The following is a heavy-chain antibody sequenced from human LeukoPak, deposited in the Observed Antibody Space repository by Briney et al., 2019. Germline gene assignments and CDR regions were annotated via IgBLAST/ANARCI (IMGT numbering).Heavy chain of an antibody. V-gene: IGHV4-59*08. CDR2: SYYSGST. D-gene: IGHD3-22*01. Sequence: SEPLSLTFTWSGGSXSIYYWSWVRHPPAKGLGLFWYSYYSGSTNYNPSLKSRVTISVDTSQNQFSLKLSSVTAADTAVYYCARQHYYDSSGYWVFDYWGQGTLVTVSS. CDR3: ARQHYYDSSGYWVFDY. J-gene: IGHJ4*02. CDR1: GGSXSIYY.